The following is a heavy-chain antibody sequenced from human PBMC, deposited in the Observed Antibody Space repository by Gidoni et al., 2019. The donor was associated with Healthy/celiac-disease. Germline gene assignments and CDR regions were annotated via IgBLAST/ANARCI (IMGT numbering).Heavy chain of an antibody. Sequence: EVQLLESGGGLVQPGGSLRLSCAASGFTFSSYAMGWVRQAPGKGLEWVAAISGSGGSTYYADSVKGRFTISRDNSKNTLYLQMNSLRAEDTAVYYCAKDRHDYGDLYWGQGTLVTVSS. CDR2: ISGSGGST. CDR3: AKDRHDYGDLY. J-gene: IGHJ4*02. V-gene: IGHV3-23*01. CDR1: GFTFSSYA. D-gene: IGHD4-17*01.